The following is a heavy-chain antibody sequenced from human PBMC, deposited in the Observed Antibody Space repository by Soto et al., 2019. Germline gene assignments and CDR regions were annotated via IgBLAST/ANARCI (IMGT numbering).Heavy chain of an antibody. J-gene: IGHJ2*01. CDR2: ISAYNGNT. Sequence: QVQLVQSGAEVKKPGASVKVSCKASGYTFTSYGITWVRQAPGQGLEWMGWISAYNGNTIYAQKLQGRVTMTTDTSTSTDYMELRSLRSDDTAVYYCARISIVVVPAAPHWYFDLWARGTLVTVSS. V-gene: IGHV1-18*01. CDR3: ARISIVVVPAAPHWYFDL. D-gene: IGHD2-2*01. CDR1: GYTFTSYG.